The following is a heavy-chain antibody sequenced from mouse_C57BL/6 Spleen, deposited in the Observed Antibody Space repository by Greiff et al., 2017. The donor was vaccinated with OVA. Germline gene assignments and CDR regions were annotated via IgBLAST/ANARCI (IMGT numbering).Heavy chain of an antibody. CDR1: GFTFSDYY. D-gene: IGHD2-3*01. CDR3: ARHRGYDANYFDY. CDR2: ISNGGGST. Sequence: DVHLVESGGGLVQPGGSLKLSCAASGFTFSDYYMYWVRQTPEKRLEWVAYISNGGGSTYYPDTVKGRFTISRDNAKNTLYLQMSRLKSEDTAMYYCARHRGYDANYFDYWGQGTTLTVSS. V-gene: IGHV5-12*01. J-gene: IGHJ2*01.